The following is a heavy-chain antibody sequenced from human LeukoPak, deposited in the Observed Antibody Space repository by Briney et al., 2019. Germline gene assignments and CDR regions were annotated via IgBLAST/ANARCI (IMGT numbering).Heavy chain of an antibody. Sequence: SETLSLTCAVYGGSFSGYYWSWIRQPPGKGLEWIGEINHSGSTNYNPSLKSRVTLSVDTSKNQNSLKLSSVTAADTAVYNCARGLLRPYYYSGMNVWGQPTTVTASS. CDR1: GGSFSGYY. D-gene: IGHD3-3*01. J-gene: IGHJ6*02. CDR3: ARGLLRPYYYSGMNV. CDR2: INHSGST. V-gene: IGHV4-34*01.